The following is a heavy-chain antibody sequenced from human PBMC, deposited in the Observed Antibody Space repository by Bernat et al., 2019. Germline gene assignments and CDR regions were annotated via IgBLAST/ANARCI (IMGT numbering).Heavy chain of an antibody. CDR1: GGSLSDNY. J-gene: IGHJ4*02. D-gene: IGHD3-10*01. Sequence: QVQLQQWGAGLLKPSETLSLTCAVYGGSLSDNYWSWIRQHPGKGLEWIGYIYYSGSTYYNPSLKSRVTISVDTSKNQFSLKLSSVTAADTAVYYCAREGAMVRGVRTDYWGQGTLVTVSS. CDR2: IYYSGST. CDR3: AREGAMVRGVRTDY. V-gene: IGHV4-34*01.